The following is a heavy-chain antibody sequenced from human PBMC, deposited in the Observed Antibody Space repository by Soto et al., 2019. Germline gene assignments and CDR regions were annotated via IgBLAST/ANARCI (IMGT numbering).Heavy chain of an antibody. CDR2: INHSGST. D-gene: IGHD2-15*01. CDR1: GGSFSGYY. J-gene: IGHJ4*02. V-gene: IGHV4-34*01. Sequence: SETLSLTCAVYGGSFSGYYWSWIRQPPGKGLEWIGEINHSGSTNYNPSLKSRVTISVDTSKNQFSLKLSSVTAADTAVYYCARGVIGDIVVVVAATLLCYFDYWGQGTLVTVSS. CDR3: ARGVIGDIVVVVAATLLCYFDY.